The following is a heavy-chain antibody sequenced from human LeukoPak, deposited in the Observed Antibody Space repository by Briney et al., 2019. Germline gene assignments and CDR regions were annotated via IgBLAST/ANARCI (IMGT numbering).Heavy chain of an antibody. CDR3: ARGSGYSFDY. CDR2: ISSSSSYI. J-gene: IGHJ4*02. CDR1: GFTFSGYA. Sequence: PGGSLRLSCAASGFTFSGYAMSWVRQAPGKGLEWVSSISSSSSYIYYADSVKGRFTISRDNAKNSLYLQMNSLRAEDTAVYYCARGSGYSFDYWGQGTLVTVSS. D-gene: IGHD3-3*01. V-gene: IGHV3-21*01.